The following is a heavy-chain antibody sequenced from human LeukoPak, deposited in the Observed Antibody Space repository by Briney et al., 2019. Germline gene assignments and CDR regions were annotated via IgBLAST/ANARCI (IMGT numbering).Heavy chain of an antibody. Sequence: NPSETLSLTCTVSGGSISSYYWSWIRQPPGKGLEWIGYIYYSGSTNYNPSLKSRVTISVDTSKSQFSLNLDSVTAADTAVYYCARRGPIAVAGHFDYWGQGTLVTVSS. CDR1: GGSISSYY. J-gene: IGHJ4*02. CDR3: ARRGPIAVAGHFDY. CDR2: IYYSGST. D-gene: IGHD6-19*01. V-gene: IGHV4-59*01.